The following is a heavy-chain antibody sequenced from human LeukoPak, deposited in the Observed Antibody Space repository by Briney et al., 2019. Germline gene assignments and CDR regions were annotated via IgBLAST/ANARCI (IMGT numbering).Heavy chain of an antibody. CDR3: ATHLAVTGRIDY. CDR2: INHSGST. J-gene: IGHJ4*02. Sequence: SETLSLTCAVYGGSFSGYYWSWIRQPPGKGLEWIGEINHSGSTNYNPSLKSRVTISVDTSKNQFSLKLSSVTAADTAVYYCATHLAVTGRIDYWGQGTLVTVSS. D-gene: IGHD6-19*01. V-gene: IGHV4-34*01. CDR1: GGSFSGYY.